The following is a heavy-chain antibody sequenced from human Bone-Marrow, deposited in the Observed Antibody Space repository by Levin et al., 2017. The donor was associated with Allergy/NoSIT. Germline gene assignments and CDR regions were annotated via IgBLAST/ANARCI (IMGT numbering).Heavy chain of an antibody. Sequence: PGGSLRLSCAASGFTFSSYSMNWVRQAPGKGLEWVSSISSSSSYIYYADSVKGRFTISRDNAKNSLYLQMNSLRAEDTAVYYCASKFPGYSSGWYYWGQGTLVTVSS. CDR3: ASKFPGYSSGWYY. D-gene: IGHD6-19*01. V-gene: IGHV3-21*01. J-gene: IGHJ4*02. CDR2: ISSSSSYI. CDR1: GFTFSSYS.